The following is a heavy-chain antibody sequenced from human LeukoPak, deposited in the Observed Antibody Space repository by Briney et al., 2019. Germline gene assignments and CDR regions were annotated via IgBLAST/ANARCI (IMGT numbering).Heavy chain of an antibody. J-gene: IGHJ4*02. V-gene: IGHV3-21*04. CDR1: GFSFSSYN. Sequence: PGGSLRLSCEASGFSFSSYNMDWVRQTPGKGLEWISSITTSSSYTFYADSVKGRFTISRDNARNSLYLQMNSLRAEDTAFYYCAKDGRWLQLEYYFDYWGQGTLVTVSS. CDR3: AKDGRWLQLEYYFDY. D-gene: IGHD5-24*01. CDR2: ITTSSSYT.